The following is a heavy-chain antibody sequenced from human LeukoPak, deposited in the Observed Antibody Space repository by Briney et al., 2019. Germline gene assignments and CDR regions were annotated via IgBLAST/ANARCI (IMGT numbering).Heavy chain of an antibody. D-gene: IGHD3-22*01. CDR2: ISYDGSNK. J-gene: IGHJ3*02. V-gene: IGHV3-30-3*01. CDR3: ARAKVVVYAFDI. CDR1: GFTFSSYA. Sequence: PGRSLRLSCAASGFTFSSYAMHWVRQAPGKGLEWVAVISYDGSNKYYADSVKGRFTISRDNSKNTLYLQMNSLRAEGTAVYYCARAKVVVYAFDIWGQGTMVTVSS.